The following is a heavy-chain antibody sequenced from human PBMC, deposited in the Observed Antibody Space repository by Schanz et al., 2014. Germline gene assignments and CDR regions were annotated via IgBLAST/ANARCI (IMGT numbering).Heavy chain of an antibody. CDR2: ISSDETVT. V-gene: IGHV3-30*03. Sequence: QIQLVESGGGVVQPGTSLRLSCTISGFSFSRYGMHWVRQAPGKGLEWVAVISSDETVTYYVDSVKGRFTISRDNSKNTVYLQMNSLRSEDTAVYYCTRDRGALINHNDALDLWGQGTMVSVSS. D-gene: IGHD3-16*01. J-gene: IGHJ3*01. CDR1: GFSFSRYG. CDR3: TRDRGALINHNDALDL.